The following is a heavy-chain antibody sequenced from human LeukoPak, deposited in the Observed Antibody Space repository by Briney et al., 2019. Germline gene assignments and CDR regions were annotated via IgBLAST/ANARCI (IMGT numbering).Heavy chain of an antibody. V-gene: IGHV3-30*02. CDR1: GFTFSSYG. D-gene: IGHD6-19*01. CDR3: AKDHWAIAVAGHRNFDY. J-gene: IGHJ4*02. Sequence: PGGSLRLSCAASGFTFSSYGMHWVRQAPGKGLEWVVFIRYDGSNKYYADSVKGRFTISRDNSKNTLYLQMNSLRAGDTAVYYCAKDHWAIAVAGHRNFDYWGQGTLVTVSS. CDR2: IRYDGSNK.